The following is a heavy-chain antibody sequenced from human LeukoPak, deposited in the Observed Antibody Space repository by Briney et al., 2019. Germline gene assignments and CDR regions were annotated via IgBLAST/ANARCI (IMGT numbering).Heavy chain of an antibody. CDR3: ARAPGAAPGGFDI. CDR1: GDSISNSSYY. CDR2: IYYSGST. J-gene: IGHJ3*02. V-gene: IGHV4-39*07. Sequence: SEALSLTCTVSGDSISNSSYYWGWIRQSPGGGLEWIGTIYYSGSTYYNPSLKSRVTISVDTSKNQFSLNLSSVTAADTAVYYCARAPGAAPGGFDIWGQGTMVTVSS. D-gene: IGHD2-15*01.